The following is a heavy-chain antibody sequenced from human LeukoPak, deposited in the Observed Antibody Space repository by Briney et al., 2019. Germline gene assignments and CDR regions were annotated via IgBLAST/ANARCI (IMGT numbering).Heavy chain of an antibody. D-gene: IGHD1-14*01. Sequence: ASVKVSCKASGYTLTRYYIHWVRQSPGQGLKWMGWINPNSGGTNYAQKFQGRVTMTRDTSISTAYLELSRLRSDDTAVYYCATQKPPPVYYYYMDVWGKGTTVTVSS. CDR1: GYTLTRYY. V-gene: IGHV1-2*02. J-gene: IGHJ6*03. CDR3: ATQKPPPVYYYYMDV. CDR2: INPNSGGT.